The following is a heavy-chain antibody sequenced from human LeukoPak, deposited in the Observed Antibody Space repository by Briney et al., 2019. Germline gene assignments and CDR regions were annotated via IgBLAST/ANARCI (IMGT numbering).Heavy chain of an antibody. Sequence: GGSLRLSCAASGFTFSSYSMNWVRQAPGKGLEWVSSISSSSSYIYYADSVKGRFTFSRDNAKNSLYLQMNSLRAEDTAVYYCARARYFDWLIVDYWGQGTLVTVSS. V-gene: IGHV3-21*01. CDR3: ARARYFDWLIVDY. D-gene: IGHD3-9*01. CDR2: ISSSSSYI. J-gene: IGHJ4*02. CDR1: GFTFSSYS.